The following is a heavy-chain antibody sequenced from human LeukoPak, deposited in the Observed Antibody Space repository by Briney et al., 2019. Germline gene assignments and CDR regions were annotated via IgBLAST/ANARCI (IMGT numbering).Heavy chain of an antibody. CDR1: GYTFTGYF. D-gene: IGHD2-15*01. J-gene: IGHJ6*02. CDR2: INPNTGGT. V-gene: IGHV1-2*02. Sequence: ASVKVSCKASGYTFTGYFMHWVRQAPGQGLEWMGWINPNTGGTNYAQKFQGRVTMTRDTSISTAYMVLSRLRSDDTAVYYCARDQRGRISYYYYYGMDVWGQGTTVTVSS. CDR3: ARDQRGRISYYYYYGMDV.